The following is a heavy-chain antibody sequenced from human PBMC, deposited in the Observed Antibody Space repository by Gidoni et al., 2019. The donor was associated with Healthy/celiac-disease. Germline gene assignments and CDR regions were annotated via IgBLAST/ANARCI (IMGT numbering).Heavy chain of an antibody. CDR3: AREGGIVGATEGPYFDY. CDR2: IKEDGSEK. CDR1: AFTFTSSW. J-gene: IGHJ4*02. Sequence: EVQLVGSGGGLVQPGGSLSLSCPASAFTFTSSWMSCVRQAPGKGLEWVAHIKEDGSEKDYVDSVKGRVTISRDNAKNTLYLQMNSLRAEDTAVYYCAREGGIVGATEGPYFDYWGQGTLVTVSS. V-gene: IGHV3-7*01. D-gene: IGHD1-26*01.